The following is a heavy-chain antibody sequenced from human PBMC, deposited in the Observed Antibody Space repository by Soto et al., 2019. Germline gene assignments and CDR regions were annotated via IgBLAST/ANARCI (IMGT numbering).Heavy chain of an antibody. J-gene: IGHJ6*02. Sequence: QLQLVQSGAEVKKPGASVKVSCKASGYTFNNYGISWVGQAPGQGLEWMGWISAYNGETKFAQRVQGRVIMCTDSSTSIAYMELRSLRSDDTAVYYCARGICEKFGDHYYYGMDVSCQGTTVTVPS. D-gene: IGHD4-17*01. CDR2: ISAYNGET. CDR3: ARGICEKFGDHYYYGMDV. V-gene: IGHV1-18*01. CDR1: GYTFNNYG.